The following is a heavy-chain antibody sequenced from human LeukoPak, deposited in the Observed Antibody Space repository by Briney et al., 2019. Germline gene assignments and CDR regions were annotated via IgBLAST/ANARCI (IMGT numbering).Heavy chain of an antibody. J-gene: IGHJ4*02. D-gene: IGHD2-15*01. CDR2: ISGDGGST. CDR3: AKDMSCSGGSCYSFDY. V-gene: IGHV3-43*02. CDR1: GFTFDDYA. Sequence: PGGSRRLSCAASGFTFDDYAMHWVRQAPGKGLEWVSLISGDGGSTYYANSVKGRFTISRDNSKNSLYLQMNSLRTEDTALYYCAKDMSCSGGSCYSFDYWGQGTLVTVSS.